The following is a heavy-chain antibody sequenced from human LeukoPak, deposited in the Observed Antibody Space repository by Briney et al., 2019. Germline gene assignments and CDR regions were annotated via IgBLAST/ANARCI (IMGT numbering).Heavy chain of an antibody. J-gene: IGHJ4*02. V-gene: IGHV3-11*06. Sequence: PGGSLRLSCAASGFTFSDYYMNWIRQAPGKGLERVSYIDTRASYTNYADSVKGRFTSSRDNAKSSLYLQMNSLRAEDTAIYYCARDTTVTAFDSWGQGTLVSVSS. D-gene: IGHD4-17*01. CDR3: ARDTTVTAFDS. CDR2: IDTRASYT. CDR1: GFTFSDYY.